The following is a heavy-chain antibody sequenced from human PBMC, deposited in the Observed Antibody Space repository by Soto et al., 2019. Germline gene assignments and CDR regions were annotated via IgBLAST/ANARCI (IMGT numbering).Heavy chain of an antibody. CDR2: IYYSGST. CDR1: GGSISSSSYY. Sequence: QLQLQESGPGLVKPSETLSLTCTVSGGSISSSSYYWGWIRQPPGKGLEWIGRIYYSGSTYYNPSLKSRVTISVDTSKNQFSLKLSSVTAADAAVYYCASQTVGPLRYFDWLPYYFDYWGQGTLVTVSS. D-gene: IGHD3-9*01. J-gene: IGHJ4*02. V-gene: IGHV4-39*01. CDR3: ASQTVGPLRYFDWLPYYFDY.